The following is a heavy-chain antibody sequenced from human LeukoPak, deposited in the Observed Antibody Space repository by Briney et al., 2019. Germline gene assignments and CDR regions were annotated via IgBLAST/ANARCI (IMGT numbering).Heavy chain of an antibody. D-gene: IGHD3-3*01. CDR3: ATDRGWRTSGYYLYYFEY. V-gene: IGHV3-33*01. J-gene: IGHJ4*02. CDR1: GFTFSSYG. CDR2: IWYDGSNK. Sequence: GGSLRLSCVASGFTFSSYGMHWVRQAPGKGLEWVAVIWYDGSNKYYADSVKGRFTISRDNSKNTLYLEMNSLRAEDTAVYYCATDRGWRTSGYYLYYFEYWGQGTLVTFSS.